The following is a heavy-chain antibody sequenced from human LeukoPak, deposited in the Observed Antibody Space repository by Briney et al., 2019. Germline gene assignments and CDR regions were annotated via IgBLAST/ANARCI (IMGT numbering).Heavy chain of an antibody. V-gene: IGHV4-39*07. Sequence: SETLSLTCTVSGGSISSSTYYWGWIRQSPGKGLEWIGSVHYSGGSYYSPSLKSRVTISLNTSKNQFSLKLSSVTAADPAVYYCARVTPAGAWLGYFDYWGQGTLVTVSS. CDR1: GGSISSSTYY. CDR3: ARVTPAGAWLGYFDY. D-gene: IGHD6-19*01. CDR2: VHYSGGS. J-gene: IGHJ4*02.